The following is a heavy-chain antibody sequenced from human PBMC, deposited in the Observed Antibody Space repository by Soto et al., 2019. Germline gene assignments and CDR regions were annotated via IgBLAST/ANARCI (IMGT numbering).Heavy chain of an antibody. CDR3: ARGSKWDIVVVPAAHNWFDP. CDR1: GGSFSGYY. V-gene: IGHV4-34*01. CDR2: INHSGST. D-gene: IGHD2-2*01. J-gene: IGHJ5*02. Sequence: SETLSLTCAVYGGSFSGYYWSWIRQPPGKGLEWIGEINHSGSTNYNPSLKSRVTISVDTSKNQFSLKLSSVTAADTAVYYCARGSKWDIVVVPAAHNWFDPWGQGTLVTVSS.